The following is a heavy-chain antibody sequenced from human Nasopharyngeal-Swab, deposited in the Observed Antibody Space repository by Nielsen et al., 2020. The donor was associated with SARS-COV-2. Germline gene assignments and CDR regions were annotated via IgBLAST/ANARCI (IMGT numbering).Heavy chain of an antibody. CDR2: ISYDGSTT. D-gene: IGHD3-3*01. Sequence: GESLKISCAASGFSFSNYAMYWVRQAPGKGLEWVASISYDGSTTYCADSVKGRLTISRDNSKTTLFLQMTSLRSEDTAVYYCARAGALDTTIEHWGQGNLVTVSS. V-gene: IGHV3-30*04. J-gene: IGHJ1*01. CDR1: GFSFSNYA. CDR3: ARAGALDTTIEH.